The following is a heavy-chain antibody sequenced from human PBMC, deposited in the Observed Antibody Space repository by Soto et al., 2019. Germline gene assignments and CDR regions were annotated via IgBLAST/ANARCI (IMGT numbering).Heavy chain of an antibody. D-gene: IGHD1-7*01. J-gene: IGHJ6*02. CDR3: ARGKGDLTGSTYYYYYYGRDV. CDR2: ISAYNGNT. V-gene: IGHV1-18*01. Sequence: ASVKVSCKASGYTFTSYGISWVRQAPGQGLEWMGWISAYNGNTNYAQKLQGRVTMTTDTSTSTAYMELRSLRSDDTVVYYCARGKGDLTGSTYYYYYYGRDVWGQGTTVTVSS. CDR1: GYTFTSYG.